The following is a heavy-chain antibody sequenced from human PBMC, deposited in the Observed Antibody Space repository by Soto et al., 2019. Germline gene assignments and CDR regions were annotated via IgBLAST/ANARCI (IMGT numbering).Heavy chain of an antibody. CDR3: ARTGAVAGLEPYYYFDY. J-gene: IGHJ4*02. V-gene: IGHV4-39*01. D-gene: IGHD6-19*01. CDR1: GGSISSSSYY. Sequence: QLQLQESGPGLVKPSETLSLTCTVSGGSISSSSYYWGWIRQPPGKGLEWIGSIYYSGSTYYNPSLKSRVTISVDTSKNQFSLKLSSVTAADTAVYYCARTGAVAGLEPYYYFDYWGQGTLVTVSS. CDR2: IYYSGST.